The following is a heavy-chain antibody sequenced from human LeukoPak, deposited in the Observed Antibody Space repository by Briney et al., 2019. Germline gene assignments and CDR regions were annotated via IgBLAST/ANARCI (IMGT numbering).Heavy chain of an antibody. J-gene: IGHJ4*02. CDR1: GFIVSDDN. Sequence: GGSLRLSCAVSGFIVSDDNMNWVRQAPGKGLEWVSSISSSSSYIYYADSVKGRFTISRDNAKNSLYLQMNSLRAEDTAVYYCARVVGSTSPMDYWGQGTLVTVSS. D-gene: IGHD2-2*01. CDR3: ARVVGSTSPMDY. V-gene: IGHV3-21*01. CDR2: ISSSSSYI.